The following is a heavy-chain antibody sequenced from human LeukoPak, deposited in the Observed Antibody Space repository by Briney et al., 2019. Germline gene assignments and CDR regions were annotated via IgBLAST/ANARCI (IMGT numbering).Heavy chain of an antibody. D-gene: IGHD6-19*01. Sequence: ASVKVSCKASGYTFTGYYMHWVRQAPGQGLEWMGWINPNSGGTNYAQKFQGRVTMTRDTSISTAYMELSRLRSDDTAVYYCARVGTSSGIAVAGPVFDYWSQGTLVTVSS. CDR1: GYTFTGYY. V-gene: IGHV1-2*02. J-gene: IGHJ4*02. CDR3: ARVGTSSGIAVAGPVFDY. CDR2: INPNSGGT.